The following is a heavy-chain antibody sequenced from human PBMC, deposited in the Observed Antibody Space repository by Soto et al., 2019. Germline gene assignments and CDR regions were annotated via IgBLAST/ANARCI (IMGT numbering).Heavy chain of an antibody. D-gene: IGHD4-17*01. V-gene: IGHV3-23*01. CDR1: GFTFDSYA. CDR3: AKDPATGGDSYYFDY. CDR2: ISGSGGTT. Sequence: SGGSLRLSCAASGFTFDSYAINWVRQAPGKGLEWVSVISGSGGTTYYADSVKGRFTISRDNSKNTLYLQMNSLRAEDTAVYYCAKDPATGGDSYYFDYWGQGTLVTVSS. J-gene: IGHJ4*02.